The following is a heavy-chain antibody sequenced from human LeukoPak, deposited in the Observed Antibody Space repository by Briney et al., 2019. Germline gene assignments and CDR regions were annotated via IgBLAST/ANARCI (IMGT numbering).Heavy chain of an antibody. V-gene: IGHV4-4*07. CDR1: GGSLRSY. J-gene: IGHJ5*02. Sequence: SETLSLTCTVSGGSLRSYWSWIRPPAGKGLAWIGRLYGSGSTEYNPSLKSRVTMSIDTSKNQFSLNLISVTAADTAVYYCARDSGTTGEVKFDPWGQGTLVTVYS. D-gene: IGHD3-10*01. CDR2: LYGSGST. CDR3: ARDSGTTGEVKFDP.